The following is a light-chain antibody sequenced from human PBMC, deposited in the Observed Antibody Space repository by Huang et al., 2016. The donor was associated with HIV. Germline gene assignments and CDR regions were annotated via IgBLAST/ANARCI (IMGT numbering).Light chain of an antibody. J-gene: IGKJ2*01. CDR2: DES. CDR1: ESISSN. CDR3: QQYNNWPPEVT. Sequence: EVVMTQSPATLSMSPGERVTLSCRASESISSNLAWYQQKPGQAPRLLIYDESTRATGIPARFSGSGSGTEFTLTISSLQSEDCALYYCQQYNNWPPEVTFGQGTKLEI. V-gene: IGKV3-15*01.